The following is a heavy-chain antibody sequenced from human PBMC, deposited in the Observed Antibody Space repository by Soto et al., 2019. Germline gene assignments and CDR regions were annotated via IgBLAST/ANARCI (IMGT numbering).Heavy chain of an antibody. D-gene: IGHD2-15*01. J-gene: IGHJ2*01. CDR3: AKRTVVWYFDL. Sequence: EVQLLESGGGLVQPGGSLRLSCAASGFTFSSYAMNWVRQAPGKGLEWVSVISGSGGSTYYAAAVKGRFTISRDNSKNTLYLQMNSLRPEDTAVYYCAKRTVVWYFDLWGRGTLVTVSS. CDR1: GFTFSSYA. V-gene: IGHV3-23*01. CDR2: ISGSGGST.